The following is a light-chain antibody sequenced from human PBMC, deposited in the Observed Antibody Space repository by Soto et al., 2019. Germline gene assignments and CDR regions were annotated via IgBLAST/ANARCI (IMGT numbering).Light chain of an antibody. CDR2: GAY. Sequence: IVIKKSPATMSVSPGERATLSCRASQSISSNLAWYQQKPGQDPWLLIYGAYTRATGVPARFSGSGSGTYFTLTISRLEPEEFAVYYCQQYGSSITFGQGTRLEIK. V-gene: IGKV3D-15*01. CDR3: QQYGSSIT. J-gene: IGKJ5*01. CDR1: QSISSN.